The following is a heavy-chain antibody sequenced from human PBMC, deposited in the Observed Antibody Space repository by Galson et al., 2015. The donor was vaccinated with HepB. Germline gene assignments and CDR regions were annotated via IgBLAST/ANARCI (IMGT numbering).Heavy chain of an antibody. V-gene: IGHV1-24*01. CDR2: FDPEDGET. D-gene: IGHD3-10*01. Sequence: SVKVSCKVSGYTLTELSMHWVRQAPGKGLEWMGGFDPEDGETIYAQKFQGRVTMTEDTSTDTAYMELSSLRSEDTAVYYCAGPPLWFGESLVIPSDAFDIWGQGTMVTVSS. CDR1: GYTLTELS. CDR3: AGPPLWFGESLVIPSDAFDI. J-gene: IGHJ3*02.